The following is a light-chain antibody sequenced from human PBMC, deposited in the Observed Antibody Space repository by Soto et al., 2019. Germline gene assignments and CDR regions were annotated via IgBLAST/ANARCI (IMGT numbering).Light chain of an antibody. CDR1: QNILYSSNNKNY. J-gene: IGKJ2*01. V-gene: IGKV4-1*01. CDR3: QQYYGGSYT. Sequence: DIVMTQSPDSLAVSLGESATINCKSSQNILYSSNNKNYLAWYQQKPGQPPKLLIYWASTRESGVPDRFSGSGSGTDFTLTISSLQAEDVAVYYCQQYYGGSYTFGQGTKLEIK. CDR2: WAS.